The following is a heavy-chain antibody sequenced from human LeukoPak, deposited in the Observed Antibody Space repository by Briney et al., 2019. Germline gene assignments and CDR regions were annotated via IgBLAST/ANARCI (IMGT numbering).Heavy chain of an antibody. Sequence: PSETLSLTCTVSSGSISSSSYYWGWIRQPPGQGLEWIGTIYYSGSTYYNPSLKSRVTISVDTSKNQFSLKLSSVTAADTAVYYCARHQHSGSYYVGAFDIRGQGTMVTVSS. CDR2: IYYSGST. D-gene: IGHD1-26*01. CDR3: ARHQHSGSYYVGAFDI. CDR1: SGSISSSSYY. V-gene: IGHV4-39*01. J-gene: IGHJ3*02.